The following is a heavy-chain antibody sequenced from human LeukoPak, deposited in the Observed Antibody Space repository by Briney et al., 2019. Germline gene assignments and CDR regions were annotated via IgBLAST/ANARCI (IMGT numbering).Heavy chain of an antibody. CDR2: MNPNSGNT. Sequence: GASVKVSCKASGYTFTSHDINWVRQATGQGLEWMGWMNPNSGNTGYAQKFQGRVTMTRNTSISTAYMELSSLRSEDTAVYYCATMTTVTTPFDYWGQGTLVTVSS. J-gene: IGHJ4*02. CDR3: ATMTTVTTPFDY. D-gene: IGHD4-17*01. V-gene: IGHV1-8*01. CDR1: GYTFTSHD.